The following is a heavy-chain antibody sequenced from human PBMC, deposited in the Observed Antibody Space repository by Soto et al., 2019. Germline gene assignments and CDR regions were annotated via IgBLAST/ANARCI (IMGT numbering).Heavy chain of an antibody. V-gene: IGHV4-34*01. Sequence: QVHLQQWGAGLLKPSETLFLTCGVYGGSFGTSYWAWIRQSPEKGLEWIGEINHNGDSNYNPSLTMRVTISLDMSENQFSLKLTPVAAADTAVYYCARVTRFPDAFDIWGQGTPVIVSS. CDR1: GGSFGTSY. J-gene: IGHJ3*02. CDR2: INHNGDS. CDR3: ARVTRFPDAFDI.